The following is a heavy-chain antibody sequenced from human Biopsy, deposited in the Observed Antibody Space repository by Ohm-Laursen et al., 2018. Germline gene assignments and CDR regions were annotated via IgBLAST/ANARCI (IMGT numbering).Heavy chain of an antibody. J-gene: IGHJ2*01. CDR3: ARGLSSGWYGYFDV. V-gene: IGHV3-33*01. Sequence: SLGLSCAASGFTFGHYAMHWVRQAPGKGLAWVSLIWYDGTNEDYADSVKGRFTISRDNSKNTLYLQINTLTLEDTAFYYCARGLSSGWYGYFDVWGRGTLVTVSS. CDR1: GFTFGHYA. D-gene: IGHD6-19*01. CDR2: IWYDGTNE.